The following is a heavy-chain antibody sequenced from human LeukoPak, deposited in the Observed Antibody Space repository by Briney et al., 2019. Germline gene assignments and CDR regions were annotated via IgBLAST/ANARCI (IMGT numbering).Heavy chain of an antibody. CDR3: ARVRGTFETD. D-gene: IGHD2/OR15-2a*01. Sequence: SETLSLTCTVSGASISTYYWSWIRQPPGRGLEWIGYLYYSGSTTYSPSLKSRVTMSVDTSKSQFSLKLNSVTAADTAIYYCARVRGTFETDWGQGTLVTVSS. V-gene: IGHV4-59*01. CDR2: LYYSGST. CDR1: GASISTYY. J-gene: IGHJ1*01.